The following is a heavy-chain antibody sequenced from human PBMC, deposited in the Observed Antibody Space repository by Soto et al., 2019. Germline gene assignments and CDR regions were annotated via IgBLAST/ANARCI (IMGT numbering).Heavy chain of an antibody. V-gene: IGHV1-2*04. CDR1: GYTFTGYY. D-gene: IGHD3-10*01. Sequence: GASVKVSCKASGYTFTGYYMHWVRQAPGQGLEWMGWINPNSGGTNYAQKFQGWVTMTRDTSISTAYMELSRLRSDDTAVYYCARGRGGYKIWSGDNDAFDIWGQGTMVTVSS. CDR3: ARGRGGYKIWSGDNDAFDI. J-gene: IGHJ3*02. CDR2: INPNSGGT.